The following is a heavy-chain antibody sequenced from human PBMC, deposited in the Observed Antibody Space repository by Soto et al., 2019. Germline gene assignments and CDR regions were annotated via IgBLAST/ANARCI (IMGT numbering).Heavy chain of an antibody. CDR3: ARDWDCTNGVCYLDY. J-gene: IGHJ4*02. Sequence: ASVKVSCKASGYTFTGYYMHWVRQAPGQGLEWMGWINPNSGGTNYAKKFQGGVTMNRDTSISTAYMELSRLRSDDTAVYYCARDWDCTNGVCYLDYWGQGTLVTVSS. CDR1: GYTFTGYY. V-gene: IGHV1-2*02. D-gene: IGHD2-8*01. CDR2: INPNSGGT.